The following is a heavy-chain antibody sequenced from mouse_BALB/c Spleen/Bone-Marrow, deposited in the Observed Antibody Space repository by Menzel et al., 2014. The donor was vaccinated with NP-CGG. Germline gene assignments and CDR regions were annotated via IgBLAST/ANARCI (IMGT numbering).Heavy chain of an antibody. CDR2: IIPDSSTI. D-gene: IGHD2-3*01. V-gene: IGHV4-1*02. CDR1: GFDFSGFW. J-gene: IGHJ3*01. Sequence: EVHLVESGGGLVQPGRSLKISCAASGFDFSGFWMGWVRLAPGKGLEWIGEIIPDSSTINYTPSLKDRFIISRENAKHTLYLQMSKVRSEDTALYYCARLGFYGGFAYWGQGTLVTVSA. CDR3: ARLGFYGGFAY.